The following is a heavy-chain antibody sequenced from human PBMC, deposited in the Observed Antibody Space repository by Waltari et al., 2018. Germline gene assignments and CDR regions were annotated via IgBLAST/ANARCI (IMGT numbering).Heavy chain of an antibody. D-gene: IGHD3-3*01. J-gene: IGHJ4*02. CDR1: GDSITNHY. Sequence: QVQLQESVPGLVKPSATLSPICSVSGDSITNHYWSWVRQPPGKGLEWIGYIAYSGSTRYNPSLKSRATISVDTSKKQFSLRLGSVSAADTAIYYCARSYDFWSGYPLHYWGQGTLVTVSS. CDR2: IAYSGST. V-gene: IGHV4-59*11. CDR3: ARSYDFWSGYPLHY.